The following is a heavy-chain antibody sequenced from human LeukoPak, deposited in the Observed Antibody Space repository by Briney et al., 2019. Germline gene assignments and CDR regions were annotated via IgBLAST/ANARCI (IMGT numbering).Heavy chain of an antibody. V-gene: IGHV1-18*04. CDR3: ARENYSSSWADWFGP. Sequence: ASVKVSCKASGYTFTSYGISWVRQAPGQGLEWMGWISAYNGNTNYAQKLQGRVTMTTDTSTSTAYMELSSLRSEDTAVYYCARENYSSSWADWFGPWGQGTLVTVSS. D-gene: IGHD6-13*01. CDR1: GYTFTSYG. J-gene: IGHJ5*02. CDR2: ISAYNGNT.